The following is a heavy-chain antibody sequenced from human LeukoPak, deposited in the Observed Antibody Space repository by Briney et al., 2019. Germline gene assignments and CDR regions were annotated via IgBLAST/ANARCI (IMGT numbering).Heavy chain of an antibody. J-gene: IGHJ4*02. CDR3: ARADCSSTNCYESDY. CDR2: ISSSGRTI. Sequence: GGSLRLSCAASGFTFSDYYMSWIRQAPGKGLEWVSYISSSGRTIYYADSVKGRFTISRDNAKTSLYLHMNSLRAEDTAVYYCARADCSSTNCYESDYWGQGTLVTVSS. D-gene: IGHD2-2*01. V-gene: IGHV3-11*04. CDR1: GFTFSDYY.